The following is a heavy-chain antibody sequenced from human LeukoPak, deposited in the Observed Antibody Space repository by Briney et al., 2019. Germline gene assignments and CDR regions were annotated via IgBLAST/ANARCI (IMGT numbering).Heavy chain of an antibody. J-gene: IGHJ6*03. CDR2: IYMSGII. Sequence: SETLSLTCTVPGGSIRSTYWSWIRQPAGKGLEGIGRIYMSGIINYNPALKSRVTMSVYTSKNQFSLKLSSVTAADTAVYYCARGRLDMVVVPAATSYYYYYMDVWGKGTTVTVSS. V-gene: IGHV4-4*07. D-gene: IGHD2-2*01. CDR1: GGSIRSTY. CDR3: ARGRLDMVVVPAATSYYYYYMDV.